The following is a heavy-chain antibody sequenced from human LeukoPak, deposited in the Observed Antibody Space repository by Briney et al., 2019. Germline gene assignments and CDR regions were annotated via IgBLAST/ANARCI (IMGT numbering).Heavy chain of an antibody. D-gene: IGHD3-10*01. CDR1: GYTFTSYG. CDR2: ISAYNGNT. V-gene: IGHV1-18*01. J-gene: IGHJ5*02. CDR3: ARDVLLLWFGELPRNWFDP. Sequence: EASVKVSCKASGYTFTSYGISWVRQAPGQGLEWMGWISAYNGNTNYAQKLQGRVTMTTDTSTSTAYMELRSLRSDDTAVYYCARDVLLLWFGELPRNWFDPWGQGTLVTVSS.